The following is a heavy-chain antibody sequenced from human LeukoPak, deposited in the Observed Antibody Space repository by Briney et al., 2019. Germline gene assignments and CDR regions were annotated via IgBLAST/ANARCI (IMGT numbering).Heavy chain of an antibody. CDR1: GFTFSSYW. CDR3: ARGHGDYAY. CDR2: IYYSGST. Sequence: GSLRLSCAASGFTFSSYWMTWVRQPPGKGLEWIGSIYYSGSTYYNPSLKSRVTISVDTSKNQFSLKLSSVTAADTAVYYCARGHGDYAYWGQGTLVTVSS. D-gene: IGHD4-17*01. J-gene: IGHJ4*02. V-gene: IGHV4-39*07.